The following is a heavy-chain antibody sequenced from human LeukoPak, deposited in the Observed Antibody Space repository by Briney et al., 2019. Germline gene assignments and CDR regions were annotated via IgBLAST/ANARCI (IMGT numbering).Heavy chain of an antibody. CDR3: ASALGGELYRYVDY. CDR1: GFTFSSYA. D-gene: IGHD2-2*02. J-gene: IGHJ4*02. V-gene: IGHV3-30*01. CDR2: ISYDGSNK. Sequence: GGSLRPSCAASGFTFSSYAMHWVRQVPGKGLEWVAVISYDGSNKYYADPVKGRFTISRDNSQNTPYLQTTSLRAEDTAVYYCASALGGELYRYVDYWGQGTLVSVSS.